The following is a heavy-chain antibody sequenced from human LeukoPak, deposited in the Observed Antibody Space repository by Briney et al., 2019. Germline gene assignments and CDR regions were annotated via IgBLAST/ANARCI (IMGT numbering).Heavy chain of an antibody. CDR1: GVSISSYY. CDR2: IYYSGST. J-gene: IGHJ4*02. Sequence: PSETLSLTCTVSGVSISSYYWSWIRQPPGKGLEWIGYIYYSGSTNYNPSLKSRVTISVDTSKNQFSLKLSSVTAADTAVYYCARVKSSGWYQLYYFDYWGQGTLVTVSS. CDR3: ARVKSSGWYQLYYFDY. V-gene: IGHV4-59*01. D-gene: IGHD6-19*01.